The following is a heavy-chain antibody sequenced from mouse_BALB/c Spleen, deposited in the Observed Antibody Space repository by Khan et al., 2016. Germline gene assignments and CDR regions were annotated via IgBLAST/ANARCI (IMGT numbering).Heavy chain of an antibody. CDR1: GYTFTTYW. V-gene: IGHV1-87*01. CDR3: ARWNSYYDYDY. Sequence: QVQLKESGVELARPGASVKLSCKASGYTFTTYWMQWVKQSPGQGLEWIGAIYPGDGDTRYTQKFKGKATLTADNSSSTAYMQLSSLASEDSAVYYCARWNSYYDYDYWGQGTTLTVSS. D-gene: IGHD2-4*01. CDR2: IYPGDGDT. J-gene: IGHJ2*01.